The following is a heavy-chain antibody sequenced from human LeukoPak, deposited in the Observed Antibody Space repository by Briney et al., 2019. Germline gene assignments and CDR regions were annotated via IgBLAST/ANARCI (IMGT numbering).Heavy chain of an antibody. J-gene: IGHJ4*02. CDR3: AKGVGDTCYSPLDY. D-gene: IGHD2-15*01. Sequence: PGGSLRLSCAASGFTFSSYGMHWVRQAPGKGLEWVAVIWYDGSNKYYADSVKGRFTISRDNSKNTLYLQMNSLRAEDTAVYYCAKGVGDTCYSPLDYWGQGTLLTVSS. CDR2: IWYDGSNK. V-gene: IGHV3-33*06. CDR1: GFTFSSYG.